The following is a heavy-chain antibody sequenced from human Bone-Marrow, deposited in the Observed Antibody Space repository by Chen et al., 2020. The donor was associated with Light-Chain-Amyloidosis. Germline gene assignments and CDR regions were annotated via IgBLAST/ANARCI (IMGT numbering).Heavy chain of an antibody. CDR2: ISDRGSTT. J-gene: IGHJ4*02. D-gene: IGHD1-1*01. V-gene: IGHV3-23*01. CDR1: GFTFSSQP. Sequence: EVQLLESGGGLVQPGGSLRLSCAASGFTFSSQPMSWVRQAPGKGLEWVSGISDRGSTTYYADSMEGRFTVSRDNSKNTLHLQMNSLGAEDTAVYYCAKWDWNTNYFDDWGQGTLVTVSS. CDR3: AKWDWNTNYFDD.